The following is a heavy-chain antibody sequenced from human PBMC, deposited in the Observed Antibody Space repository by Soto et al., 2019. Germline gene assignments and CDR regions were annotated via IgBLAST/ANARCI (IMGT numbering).Heavy chain of an antibody. D-gene: IGHD2-2*01. CDR3: ARTQLPYAFDI. V-gene: IGHV2-70*04. Sequence: SGPTLVNPTQTLTLTCTFSGFSLSTSGMRVSWIRQPPGKALEWLARIDWDDDKFYSTSLKTRLTISKDTSKNQVVLTMTNMDTVDTATYYCARTQLPYAFDIWGQGTMVTVSS. J-gene: IGHJ3*02. CDR1: GFSLSTSGMR. CDR2: IDWDDDK.